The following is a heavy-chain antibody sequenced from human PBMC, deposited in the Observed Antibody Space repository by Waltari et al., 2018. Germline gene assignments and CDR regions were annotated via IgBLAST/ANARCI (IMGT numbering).Heavy chain of an antibody. CDR1: GFTFSNAW. V-gene: IGHV3-15*07. J-gene: IGHJ4*02. CDR2: IKSKTDGGTA. D-gene: IGHD3-22*01. Sequence: EVQLVESGGGLVKPGGSLRLSCAASGFTFSNAWKNWVRQAPGKGLEWVGRIKSKTDGGTADYAAPVKDRFTISRDDSKNTLYLQMNSLKTEDTAVYYCTTDPGVSFSGWLYFDYWGQGTLVTVSS. CDR3: TTDPGVSFSGWLYFDY.